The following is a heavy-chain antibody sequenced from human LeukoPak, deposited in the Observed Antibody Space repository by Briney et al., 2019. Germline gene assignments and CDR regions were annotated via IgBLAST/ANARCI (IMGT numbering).Heavy chain of an antibody. CDR2: IYYSGST. CDR3: AREADSSGWYGGSWFDP. CDR1: GGSISSYY. Sequence: SETLSLTCTVSGGSISSYYWSWIRQPPGKGLEWIGYIYYSGSTNYNPSLKSRVTISVDTSENQFSLKLSSVTAADTAVYYCAREADSSGWYGGSWFDPWGQGTLVTVSS. V-gene: IGHV4-59*01. J-gene: IGHJ5*02. D-gene: IGHD6-19*01.